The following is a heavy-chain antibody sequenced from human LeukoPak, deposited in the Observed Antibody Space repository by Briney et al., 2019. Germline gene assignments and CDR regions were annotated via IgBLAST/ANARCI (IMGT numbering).Heavy chain of an antibody. V-gene: IGHV4-4*02. Sequence: SETLSLTCAVSGDSISSNYWWNWVRQPPGRGLEWIGEILHSGNSNYNPSLMSRVTISVDTSKNQFSLKLSSVTAADTAVYYCARLPMDVWGQGTLVTVSS. CDR3: ARLPMDV. CDR2: ILHSGNS. CDR1: GDSISSNYW. J-gene: IGHJ4*02. D-gene: IGHD3-10*01.